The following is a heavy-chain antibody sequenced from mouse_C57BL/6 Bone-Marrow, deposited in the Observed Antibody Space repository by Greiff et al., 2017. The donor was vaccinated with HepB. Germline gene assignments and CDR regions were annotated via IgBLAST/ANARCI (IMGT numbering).Heavy chain of an antibody. CDR2: ISSGGDYI. J-gene: IGHJ4*01. CDR3: TRDPDPPGPLYAMDD. D-gene: IGHD3-1*01. V-gene: IGHV5-9-1*02. CDR1: GFTFSSYA. Sequence: EVQVVESGEGLVKPGGSLKLSCAASGFTFSSYAMSWVRQTPEKRLEWVAYISSGGDYIYYADTVKGRFTISRDNARNTLYLQMSSLKSEDTAMYYCTRDPDPPGPLYAMDDWGQGTSVTVSS.